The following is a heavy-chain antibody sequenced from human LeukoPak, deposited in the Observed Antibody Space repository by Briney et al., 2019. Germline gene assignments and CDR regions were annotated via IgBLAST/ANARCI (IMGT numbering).Heavy chain of an antibody. J-gene: IGHJ5*02. CDR3: AKGYTYGYAHNWFDP. V-gene: IGHV3-23*01. Sequence: ETLSLTCTVSGGSISSYYWSWIRQPPGKGLEWVSAISGSSGSTYYADSVKGRFTISRDNSKNTLYLQMNSLRADDTAVYYCAKGYTYGYAHNWFDPWGQGTLVTVSS. D-gene: IGHD5-18*01. CDR2: ISGSSGST. CDR1: GGSISSYY.